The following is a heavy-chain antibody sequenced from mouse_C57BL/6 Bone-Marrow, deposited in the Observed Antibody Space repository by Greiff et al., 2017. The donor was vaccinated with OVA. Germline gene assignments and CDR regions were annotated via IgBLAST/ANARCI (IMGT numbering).Heavy chain of an antibody. CDR3: TRGGHYGSSYYYFDY. CDR1: GYTFTDYE. CDR2: IDPETGGT. J-gene: IGHJ2*01. Sequence: VQLQQSGAELVRPGASVTLSCKASGYTFTDYEMHWVKQTPVHGLEWIGAIDPETGGTAYNQKFKGKAILTADKSSSTAYMELRSLTSEDSAVYYCTRGGHYGSSYYYFDYWGQGTTLTVSS. V-gene: IGHV1-15*01. D-gene: IGHD1-1*01.